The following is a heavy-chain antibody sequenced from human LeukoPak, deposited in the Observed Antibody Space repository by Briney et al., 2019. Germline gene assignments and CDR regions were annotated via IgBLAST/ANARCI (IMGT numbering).Heavy chain of an antibody. D-gene: IGHD6-19*01. CDR2: IYYSGST. V-gene: IGHV4-39*01. Sequence: PSETLSLTCTVSGGSISSSSYYWGWIRQPPGKGLEWIGSIYYSGSTYYNPSLKSRVTISVETSKNQFSLKLSSVTAADTAVYYCARQEYSSGWYPSYYFDYWGQGTLVTVSS. CDR1: GGSISSSSYY. J-gene: IGHJ4*02. CDR3: ARQEYSSGWYPSYYFDY.